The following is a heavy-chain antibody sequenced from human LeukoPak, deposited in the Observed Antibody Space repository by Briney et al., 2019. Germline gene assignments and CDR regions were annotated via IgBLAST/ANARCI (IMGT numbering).Heavy chain of an antibody. V-gene: IGHV4-59*08. J-gene: IGHJ6*03. Sequence: SETLSLTCTVSGGSISSYYWSWIRQPPGKGLEWIGYIYYSGSTNYNPSLKSRVTISVDTSKNQFSLKLSSVTAADTAVYYCWGLPGSWDYYYYTDVWGKGTTVTVSS. CDR3: WGLPGSWDYYYYTDV. CDR1: GGSISSYY. D-gene: IGHD6-13*01. CDR2: IYYSGST.